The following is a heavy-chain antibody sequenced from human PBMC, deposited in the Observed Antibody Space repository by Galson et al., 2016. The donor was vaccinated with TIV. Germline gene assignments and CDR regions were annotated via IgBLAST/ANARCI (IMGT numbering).Heavy chain of an antibody. V-gene: IGHV1-2*02. D-gene: IGHD7-27*01. CDR2: FNPHSGAT. Sequence: SVKVSCKASGYIFINYYIHWVRQAPAQGLEWLGWFNPHSGATQYAQKFQGRVTMTRDTSIRTAYMELRRLISDDTAGYYCARVNWARAFDYWGQGTQVTVSS. CDR3: ARVNWARAFDY. J-gene: IGHJ4*02. CDR1: GYIFINYY.